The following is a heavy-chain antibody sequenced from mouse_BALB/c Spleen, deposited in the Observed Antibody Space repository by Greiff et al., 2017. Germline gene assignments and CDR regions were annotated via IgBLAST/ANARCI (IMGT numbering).Heavy chain of an antibody. CDR1: GFTFSSYA. D-gene: IGHD2-3*01. V-gene: IGHV5-9-3*01. CDR3: ARGDDGYYGEFFDY. J-gene: IGHJ2*01. Sequence: EVQVVESGGGLVKPGGSLKLSCAASGFTFSSYAMSWVRQTPEKRLEWVATISSGGSYTYYPDSVKGRFTISRDNAKNTLYLQMSSLRSEDTAMYYCARGDDGYYGEFFDYWGQGTTLTVSS. CDR2: ISSGGSYT.